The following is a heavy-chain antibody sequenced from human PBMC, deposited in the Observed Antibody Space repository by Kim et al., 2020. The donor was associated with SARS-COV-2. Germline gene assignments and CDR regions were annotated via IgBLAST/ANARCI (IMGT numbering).Heavy chain of an antibody. V-gene: IGHV3-43*02. Sequence: GGSLRLSCAASGFTFDDYAMHWVRQAPGKGLEWVSLISGDGGSTYYADSVKGRFTISRDNSKNSLYLQMNSLRTEDTALYYCAKDHLPRVGYYYYYYMDVWGKGTTVTVSS. CDR2: ISGDGGST. CDR1: GFTFDDYA. CDR3: AKDHLPRVGYYYYYYMDV. J-gene: IGHJ6*03.